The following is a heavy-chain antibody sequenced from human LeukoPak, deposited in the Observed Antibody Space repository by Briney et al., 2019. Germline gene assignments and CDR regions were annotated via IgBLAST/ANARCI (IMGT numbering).Heavy chain of an antibody. Sequence: PSETLSLTRALSGGSLTRGGYSWSWIRHPPGKGLGWIGYIYQSGRTYYNPPLKGRLTISVDRSKNQICLKLSSVTAADTAVYYCARAAYPTMVPGVIGPQGDWGQGTLVTVSS. D-gene: IGHD3-10*01. J-gene: IGHJ4*02. CDR3: ARAAYPTMVPGVIGPQGD. V-gene: IGHV4-30-2*01. CDR2: IYQSGRT. CDR1: GGSLTRGGYS.